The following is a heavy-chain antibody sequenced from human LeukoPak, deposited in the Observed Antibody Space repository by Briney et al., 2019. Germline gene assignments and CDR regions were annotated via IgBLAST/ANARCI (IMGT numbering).Heavy chain of an antibody. CDR2: ISISGGST. Sequence: QPGESLSLSCAASGFTFSSYAMSWVRQAPGKGLEWLSGISISGGSTSYADSVKGRFTISRDNPRNTLYMEMNSLRVEDTAVYYCAIMHPYHDGRGYWVQWGQGTLVSVSS. D-gene: IGHD3-22*01. J-gene: IGHJ4*02. CDR1: GFTFSSYA. CDR3: AIMHPYHDGRGYWVQ. V-gene: IGHV3-23*01.